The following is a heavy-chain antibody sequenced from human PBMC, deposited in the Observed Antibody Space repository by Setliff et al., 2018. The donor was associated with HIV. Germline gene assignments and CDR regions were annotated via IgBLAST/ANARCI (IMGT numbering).Heavy chain of an antibody. D-gene: IGHD3-3*01. CDR2: ISAYNGNT. Sequence: ASVKVSCKASGYTFTNYGISWVRQAPGQGLEWLGWISAYNGNTNYAQKIQGRVTMTTDTSTSTAYMELTSLRFDDTAMYYCVRGVQSPPHYSYYYMDVWGEGTMVTVSS. V-gene: IGHV1-18*01. CDR1: GYTFTNYG. J-gene: IGHJ6*03. CDR3: VRGVQSPPHYSYYYMDV.